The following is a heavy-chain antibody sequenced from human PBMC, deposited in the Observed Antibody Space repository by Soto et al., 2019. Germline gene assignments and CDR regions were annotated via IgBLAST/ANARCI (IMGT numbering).Heavy chain of an antibody. D-gene: IGHD4-17*01. V-gene: IGHV1-69*02. Sequence: QVQLVQSGAEVKKPGSSVKVSCKASGGTFSSYTISWVRQAPGQGLEWMGRIIPILGIANYAQKFQGRVTITADKCTSTAYMELSSLRSEGTAVYYWARNDYYGDYAPFDYWGQGGLVSVSS. CDR3: ARNDYYGDYAPFDY. CDR1: GGTFSSYT. CDR2: IIPILGIA. J-gene: IGHJ4*02.